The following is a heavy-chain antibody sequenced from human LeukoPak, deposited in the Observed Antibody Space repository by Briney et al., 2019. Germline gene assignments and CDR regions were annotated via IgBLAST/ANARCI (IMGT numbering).Heavy chain of an antibody. Sequence: PGGSLRLSCAASGFTFSDYFLSWFRRAPGKGLEWLSHISSSGRAIYYADSVRGRFTISRDNAQNSLYLQMNSLRDEDSAVYYCARAAYCGSDCYYYFDCWGQGTLVTVSS. D-gene: IGHD2-21*02. J-gene: IGHJ4*02. V-gene: IGHV3-11*01. CDR3: ARAAYCGSDCYYYFDC. CDR1: GFTFSDYF. CDR2: ISSSGRAI.